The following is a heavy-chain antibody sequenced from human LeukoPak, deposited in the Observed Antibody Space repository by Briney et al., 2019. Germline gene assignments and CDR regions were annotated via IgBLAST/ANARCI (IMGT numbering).Heavy chain of an antibody. CDR1: GDSITSYF. J-gene: IGHJ5*02. V-gene: IGHV4-59*12. CDR3: ARDVNWFDP. CDR2: IFYSGIT. Sequence: SETLSLTCTVSGDSITSYFWSWIRQPPGKGLEWVGYIFYSGITNYNPSLKSRVTISVDTSKNQFSLKLSSVTAADTAVYYCARDVNWFDPWGQGTLVTVSS.